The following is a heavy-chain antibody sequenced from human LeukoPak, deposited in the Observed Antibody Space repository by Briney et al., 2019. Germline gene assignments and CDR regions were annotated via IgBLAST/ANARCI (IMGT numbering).Heavy chain of an antibody. CDR3: ARDSYYYGSGSSYPFDI. V-gene: IGHV3-30*03. D-gene: IGHD3-10*01. J-gene: IGHJ3*02. CDR1: GFTFSNFG. Sequence: PGGSLRLSCAASGFTFSNFGMHWVRQAPGKGLEWVALISYDGSNKYYADSVKGRFTTSRDNSKNTLYPQMNSLRAEDTAVYYCARDSYYYGSGSSYPFDIWGQGTMVTVSS. CDR2: ISYDGSNK.